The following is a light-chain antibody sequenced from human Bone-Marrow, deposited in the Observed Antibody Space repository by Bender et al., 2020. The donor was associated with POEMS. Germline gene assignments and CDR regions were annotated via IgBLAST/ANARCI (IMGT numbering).Light chain of an antibody. CDR2: SSH. Sequence: QSVLTQPPSVSGAPGQRVTISCTGSRSNIGAHAVNWYQHLPGTAPKLLIYSSHRRPSEVPDRFSGSRSGTSASLAISGLQSEDEADYYCAVWDDSLNGWVFGGGTKLTVL. CDR3: AVWDDSLNGWV. J-gene: IGLJ3*02. CDR1: RSNIGAHA. V-gene: IGLV1-44*01.